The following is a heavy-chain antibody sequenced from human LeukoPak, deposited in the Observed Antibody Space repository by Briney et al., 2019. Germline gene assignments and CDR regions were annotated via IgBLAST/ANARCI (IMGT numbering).Heavy chain of an antibody. CDR2: ISSDGCST. CDR1: GFTFSSYW. Sequence: PGGSMRLSCAAPGFTFSSYWMHWVRQGPGKGLVSVSRISSDGCSTSYADYVKGRFTISRDNAKNTLYLQMNSLRAEDTAVYYCARLKSGTPDYWGQGTLVTVSS. D-gene: IGHD1-26*01. CDR3: ARLKSGTPDY. J-gene: IGHJ4*02. V-gene: IGHV3-74*01.